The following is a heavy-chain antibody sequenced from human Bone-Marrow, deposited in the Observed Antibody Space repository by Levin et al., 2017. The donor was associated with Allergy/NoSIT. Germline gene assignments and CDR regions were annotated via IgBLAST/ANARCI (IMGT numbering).Heavy chain of an antibody. CDR3: ANTYTTVVRGSVDV. V-gene: IGHV3-11*01. D-gene: IGHD1-1*01. J-gene: IGHJ6*02. Sequence: GGSLRLSCAASGFTFSNFYMSWIRQAPAQGLEWVSHISSSGTNTFYADSVKGRFTVSRANTRNLVYLKMDNLSTEDTGVYYYANTYTTVVRGSVDVWSQGTTVTVSS. CDR2: ISSSGTNT. CDR1: GFTFSNFY.